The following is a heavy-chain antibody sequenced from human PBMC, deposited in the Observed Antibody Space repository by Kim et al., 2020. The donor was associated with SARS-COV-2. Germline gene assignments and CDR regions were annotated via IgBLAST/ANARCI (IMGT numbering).Heavy chain of an antibody. Sequence: KSRVTISVDTSKNQFSLKLSSVTAADTAVYYCARDRGSSSPPEQYNWFDPWGQGTLVTVSS. J-gene: IGHJ5*02. D-gene: IGHD6-13*01. CDR3: ARDRGSSSPPEQYNWFDP. V-gene: IGHV4-31*02.